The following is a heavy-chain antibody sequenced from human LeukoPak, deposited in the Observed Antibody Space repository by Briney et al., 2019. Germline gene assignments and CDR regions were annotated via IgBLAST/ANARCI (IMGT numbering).Heavy chain of an antibody. D-gene: IGHD3-22*01. CDR2: IPFDGSNK. CDR1: GFTFSNYG. Sequence: PGGSLRLSCAASGFTFSNYGMYWVRQAPGKGLEWVTFIPFDGSNKYYADSVKGRFTISRDNSKNTLYLQMNSLRAEDTAVYYCAKDHRVYDNSAFLDSWGQGTLVTVPS. V-gene: IGHV3-30*02. J-gene: IGHJ4*02. CDR3: AKDHRVYDNSAFLDS.